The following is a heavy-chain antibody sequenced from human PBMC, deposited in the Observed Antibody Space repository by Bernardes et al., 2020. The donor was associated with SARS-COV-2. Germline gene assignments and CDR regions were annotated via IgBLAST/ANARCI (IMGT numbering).Heavy chain of an antibody. CDR1: GFTFSSYS. J-gene: IGHJ6*02. V-gene: IGHV3-21*01. Sequence: GSLRLSCAASGFTFSSYSMNWVRQAPGKGLEWVSSISSSSSYIYYADSVKGRFTISRDNAKNSLYLQVNSLRAEDTAVYYCASQPAAIPDYYYYYGMDVWGQGTTVTVSS. CDR3: ASQPAAIPDYYYYYGMDV. D-gene: IGHD2-2*01. CDR2: ISSSSSYI.